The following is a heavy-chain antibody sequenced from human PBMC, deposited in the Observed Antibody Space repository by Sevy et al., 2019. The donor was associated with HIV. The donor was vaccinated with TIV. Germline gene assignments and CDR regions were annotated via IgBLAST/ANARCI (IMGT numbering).Heavy chain of an antibody. D-gene: IGHD3-22*01. CDR2: FDPEDGET. J-gene: IGHJ4*02. V-gene: IGHV1-24*01. Sequence: ASVKVSCKVSGYTLTELSMHWLRQAPGKGLEWVGSFDPEDGETVYEHNFQGRVSMTEDTSTDTAYMEVISLKFEDTAAYYCATTKDYYDSSANPFDHWGQGTLVTVSS. CDR1: GYTLTELS. CDR3: ATTKDYYDSSANPFDH.